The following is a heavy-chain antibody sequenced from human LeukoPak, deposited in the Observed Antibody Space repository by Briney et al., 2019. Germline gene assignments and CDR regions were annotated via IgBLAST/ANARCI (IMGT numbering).Heavy chain of an antibody. V-gene: IGHV4-34*01. J-gene: IGHJ4*02. Sequence: PSETLSLTCTVSGGSISIYYWSWIRQPAGKGLEWIGEINHSGSTNYNPSLKSRVTISVDTSKNQFSLKLSSVTAADTAVYYCARGGGPMIVVVNYFDYWGQGTLVTVSS. CDR1: GGSISIYY. CDR3: ARGGGPMIVVVNYFDY. CDR2: INHSGST. D-gene: IGHD3-22*01.